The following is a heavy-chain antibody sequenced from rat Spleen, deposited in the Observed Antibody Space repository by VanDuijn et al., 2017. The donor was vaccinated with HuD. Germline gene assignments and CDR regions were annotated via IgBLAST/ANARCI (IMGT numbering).Heavy chain of an antibody. CDR1: GLSFSNYD. CDR2: IVDDGSNT. Sequence: EVQLVESGGGLVPPGRSLELSCAASGLSFSNYDMAWVRQAPTKGLEWVAAIVDDGSNTFYRDSVKGRFTISRDNAQNTLYLQMNSLRSEETATYYCARGGFFRYWGQGVMVTVSS. J-gene: IGHJ2*01. D-gene: IGHD1-6*01. V-gene: IGHV5S23*01. CDR3: ARGGFFRY.